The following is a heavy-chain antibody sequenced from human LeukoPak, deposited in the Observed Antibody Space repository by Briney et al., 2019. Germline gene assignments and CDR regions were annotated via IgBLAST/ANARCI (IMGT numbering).Heavy chain of an antibody. CDR2: IRYDGSNK. CDR3: AKDQGVYDFWSGYYVDY. J-gene: IGHJ4*02. Sequence: PGGSLRLSCAASGFTFSSYGMHWVRQAPGKGLEWAAFIRYDGSNKYYADSVKGRFTISRDNSKNTLYLQMNSLRAEDTAVYYCAKDQGVYDFWSGYYVDYWGQGTLVTVSS. V-gene: IGHV3-30*02. D-gene: IGHD3-3*01. CDR1: GFTFSSYG.